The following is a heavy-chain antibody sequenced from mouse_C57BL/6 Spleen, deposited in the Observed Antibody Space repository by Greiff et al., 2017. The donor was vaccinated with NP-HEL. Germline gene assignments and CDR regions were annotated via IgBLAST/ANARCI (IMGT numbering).Heavy chain of an antibody. V-gene: IGHV14-4*01. CDR1: GFNFKDDY. J-gene: IGHJ4*01. Sequence: VQLQQSGAELVRPGASVKLSCTASGFNFKDDYMHWVKQRPEQGLEWIGWIDPENGDTEYASKFQGKATMTADSSSNTAYLPLSSLTSEDTAVSSCTTMFRVDYAMAYWGQGTSVTVSS. CDR2: IDPENGDT. CDR3: TTMFRVDYAMAY.